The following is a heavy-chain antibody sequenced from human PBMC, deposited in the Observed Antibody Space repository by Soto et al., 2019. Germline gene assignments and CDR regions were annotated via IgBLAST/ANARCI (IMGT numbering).Heavy chain of an antibody. CDR3: ARRYGGPLMDSYYFDY. D-gene: IGHD3-10*01. V-gene: IGHV5-51*01. CDR2: IYPGASDT. CDR1: GYSFTSYW. Sequence: GESLKISFKGSGYSFTSYWIGWVRQMPGKGLEWMGIIYPGASDTRYSPSFQGQVTISADKSISTAYLQWSSLKASDTAMYYCARRYGGPLMDSYYFDYWGQGTLVTVSS. J-gene: IGHJ4*02.